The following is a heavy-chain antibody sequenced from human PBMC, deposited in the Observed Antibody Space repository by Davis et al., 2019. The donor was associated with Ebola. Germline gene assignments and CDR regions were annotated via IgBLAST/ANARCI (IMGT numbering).Heavy chain of an antibody. CDR1: GFIVSDKY. V-gene: IGHV3-53*01. CDR2: LGTSADT. D-gene: IGHD1-26*01. J-gene: IGHJ3*02. CDR3: AKDTSNIWFDI. Sequence: GESLKISCAASGFIVSDKYMSWVRQAPGKGLEWVSTLGTSADTYYAASVKGRFTISRDNSKNTLYLQMNGLRVEDTAIYYCAKDTSNIWFDIWGQGTMVTVSS.